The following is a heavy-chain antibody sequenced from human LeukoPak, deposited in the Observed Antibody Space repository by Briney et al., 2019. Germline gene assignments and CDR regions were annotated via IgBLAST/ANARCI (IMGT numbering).Heavy chain of an antibody. J-gene: IGHJ4*02. D-gene: IGHD5-12*01. CDR2: IYYSGST. Sequence: SETLSLTCTVSGGSISSYYWSWIRQPPGKGLEWIGYIYYSGSTNYNPSLKSRVTISVDTSKNQFSLKLSSVTAADTAVYYCARLARGPNYFDYWGQGTLVTVSS. CDR3: ARLARGPNYFDY. CDR1: GGSISSYY. V-gene: IGHV4-59*12.